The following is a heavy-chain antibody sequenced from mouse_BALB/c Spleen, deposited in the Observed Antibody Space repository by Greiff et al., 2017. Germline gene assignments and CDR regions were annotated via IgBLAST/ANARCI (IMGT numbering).Heavy chain of an antibody. Sequence: VKLQESGPELVRPGVSVKISCKGSSYTFTDYAMHWVKQSHAKSLEWIGVISTYYGNTNYNQKFKGKATMTVDKSSSTAYMELARLTSEDSAVYYCARDGNYLTGDAMDYWGQGTSVTVSS. D-gene: IGHD2-1*01. J-gene: IGHJ4*01. CDR1: SYTFTDYA. CDR2: ISTYYGNT. CDR3: ARDGNYLTGDAMDY. V-gene: IGHV1-67*01.